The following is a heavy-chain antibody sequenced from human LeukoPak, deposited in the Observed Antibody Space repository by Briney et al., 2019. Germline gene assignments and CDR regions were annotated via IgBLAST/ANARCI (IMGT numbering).Heavy chain of an antibody. V-gene: IGHV1-69*13. CDR3: ARGGYYDSSGYYSYDAFDI. Sequence: SVKVSCKASGGTFSSYDISWVRQAPGQGLEWMGGIIPIFGTANYAQKFQGRVTITADESTSTAYMELSSLRSEDTAVYYCARGGYYDSSGYYSYDAFDIWGQGTMVTVSS. CDR1: GGTFSSYD. D-gene: IGHD3-22*01. CDR2: IIPIFGTA. J-gene: IGHJ3*02.